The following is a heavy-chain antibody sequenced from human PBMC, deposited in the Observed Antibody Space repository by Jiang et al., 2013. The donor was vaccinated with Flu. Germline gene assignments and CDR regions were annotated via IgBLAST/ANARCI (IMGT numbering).Heavy chain of an antibody. V-gene: IGHV1-8*01. CDR3: ARLGGYTYTPDH. Sequence: GAEVKKPGASVKVSCKASGYTFTRFDVNWVRQATGQGLEWMGWVNPNSGNTYFAKKFQGRVTMTRDTSVNMVYMELRNLTVDDTAVYYCARLGGYTYTPDHWGQGTLVTVSS. CDR2: VNPNSGNT. D-gene: IGHD5-18*01. CDR1: GYTFTRFD. J-gene: IGHJ4*02.